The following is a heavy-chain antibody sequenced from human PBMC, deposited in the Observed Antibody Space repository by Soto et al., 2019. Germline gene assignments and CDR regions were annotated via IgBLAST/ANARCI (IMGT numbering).Heavy chain of an antibody. D-gene: IGHD3-9*01. CDR3: ARGLPFSDILAGYSA. CDR2: INHSGST. Sequence: QVQLQQWGAGLLKPSETLSLTCAVYGGSFSGYYWSWIRQPPGKGLEWIGEINHSGSTNYNPSLKSRFTMSADTGKGQFSLKLSSVTAADTAVYYCARGLPFSDILAGYSAWGQGNLVTVSS. J-gene: IGHJ5*02. V-gene: IGHV4-34*01. CDR1: GGSFSGYY.